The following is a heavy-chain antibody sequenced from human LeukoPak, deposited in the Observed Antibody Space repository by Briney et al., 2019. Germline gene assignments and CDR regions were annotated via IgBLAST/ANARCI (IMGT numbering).Heavy chain of an antibody. CDR3: SRGGTYYPCIDY. D-gene: IGHD1-26*01. V-gene: IGHV1-18*01. CDR1: GYTFSTTY. J-gene: IGHJ4*01. CDR2: ISAYNGKT. Sequence: ASVKVSCKASGYTFSTTYINWVRQAPGQGLECMGRISAYNGKTSYAQNFQGRSTMTTDSSTTTAHIDLASRTSDDPAVYYCSRGGTYYPCIDYSGQGTLVTVSS.